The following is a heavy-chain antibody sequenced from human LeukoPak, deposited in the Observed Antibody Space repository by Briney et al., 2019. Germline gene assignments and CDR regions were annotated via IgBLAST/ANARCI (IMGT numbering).Heavy chain of an antibody. V-gene: IGHV3-23*01. CDR2: IGSGGST. CDR3: AKCLSSSRTEVGS. D-gene: IGHD1-26*01. CDR1: GFTFSSYA. Sequence: GGSLRLSCAASGFTFSSYAMSWVRQAPGEGLEWVSGIGSGGSTYYADSVKGRFTISRDNSKSTLYLQMNSLRAEDTAVYYCAKCLSSSRTEVGSWGQGTLVTVSS. J-gene: IGHJ5*02.